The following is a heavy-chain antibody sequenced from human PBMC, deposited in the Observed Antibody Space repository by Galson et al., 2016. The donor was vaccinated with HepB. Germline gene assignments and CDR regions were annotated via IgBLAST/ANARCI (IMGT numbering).Heavy chain of an antibody. D-gene: IGHD4-11*01. CDR3: TKLGTVSWVAGN. Sequence: SLRLSCAASGFTFSDAWMSWIRQAPGKGLELVGRIKSKTDGETTDYGAPVKGRFTISRDDSKDMVYLQMNSLKTEDTAVYYCTKLGTVSWVAGNWGQGTLVTVSS. CDR1: GFTFSDAW. CDR2: IKSKTDGETT. J-gene: IGHJ4*02. V-gene: IGHV3-15*01.